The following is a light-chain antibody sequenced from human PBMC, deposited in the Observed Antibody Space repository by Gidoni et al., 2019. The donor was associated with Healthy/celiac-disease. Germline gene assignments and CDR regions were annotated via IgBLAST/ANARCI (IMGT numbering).Light chain of an antibody. CDR1: QSISSY. CDR2: AAS. Sequence: DIQMTQSPSSLSASAGDRVTITCRASQSISSYLNWYLQKPGKAPKLLIYAASSLQSGVPSRFSGSGSGTDFTLTISSLQPEDFATFYCQQSYSTPHITFGPGTKVEIK. V-gene: IGKV1-39*01. CDR3: QQSYSTPHIT. J-gene: IGKJ3*01.